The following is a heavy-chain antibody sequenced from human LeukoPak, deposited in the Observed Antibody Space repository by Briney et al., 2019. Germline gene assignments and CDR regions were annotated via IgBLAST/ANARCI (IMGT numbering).Heavy chain of an antibody. D-gene: IGHD5-18*01. CDR1: GYTFTSYD. CDR3: ARAYTAVVLDY. CDR2: MNPNSDNT. V-gene: IGHV1-8*01. Sequence: ASVKVSCKASGYTFTSYDINWVRQATGQGLEWMGWMNPNSDNTGYAQKFQGRFTMTRNTSISTAYMELSSLRSEDTAVYYCARAYTAVVLDYWGQGTLVTVSS. J-gene: IGHJ4*02.